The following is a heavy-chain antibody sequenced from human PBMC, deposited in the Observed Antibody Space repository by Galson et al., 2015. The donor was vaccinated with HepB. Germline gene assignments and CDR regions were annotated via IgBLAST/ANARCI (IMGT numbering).Heavy chain of an antibody. J-gene: IGHJ3*02. CDR3: ARGPHNDYVWGSYRYTVGAFDI. CDR1: GFTFSSYA. Sequence: SLRLSCAASGFTFSSYAMHWVRQAPGKGLEWVAVISYDGSNKYYADSVKGRFTISRDNSKNTLYLQMNSLRAEDTAVYYCARGPHNDYVWGSYRYTVGAFDIWGQGTMVTVSS. V-gene: IGHV3-30*04. CDR2: ISYDGSNK. D-gene: IGHD3-16*02.